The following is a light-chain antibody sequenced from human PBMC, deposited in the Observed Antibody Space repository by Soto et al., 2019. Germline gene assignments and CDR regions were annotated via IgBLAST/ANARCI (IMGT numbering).Light chain of an antibody. Sequence: DILLTQSPSSLSASVGDSVTITCQASQDIGNYLSWYQQKLGKAPKLLIYDASNLETGVPSKFSGSVSGTDFTFTISSLQPEDFATYYSQQYGILPLTFGGGTKVEIK. CDR3: QQYGILPLT. CDR1: QDIGNY. J-gene: IGKJ4*01. CDR2: DAS. V-gene: IGKV1-33*01.